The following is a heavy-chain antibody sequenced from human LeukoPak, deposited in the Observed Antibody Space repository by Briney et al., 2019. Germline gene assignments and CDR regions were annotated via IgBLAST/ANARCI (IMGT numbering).Heavy chain of an antibody. CDR1: GDSVSSNSAA. Sequence: SQTLSLTCAISGDSVSSNSAAWTWIRQSPSRGLEWLGRTYYRSKWYNDYAVSVKSRITINPDTSKNQFSLKLSSVTAADTAVYYCARDGEAKFGELPTYWGQGTLVTVSS. CDR2: TYYRSKWYN. J-gene: IGHJ4*02. D-gene: IGHD3-10*01. CDR3: ARDGEAKFGELPTY. V-gene: IGHV6-1*01.